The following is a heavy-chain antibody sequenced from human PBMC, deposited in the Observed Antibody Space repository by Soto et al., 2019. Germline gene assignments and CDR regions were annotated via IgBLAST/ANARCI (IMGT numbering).Heavy chain of an antibody. Sequence: QVQLVESGGGVVQPGRSLRLSCAASGFTFSSYAMHWVRKAPGKGLEWVAVISYDGSNKYYADSVKGRFTISRDNSKNTLYLQMNSLRAEDTAVYYCARDVLGDWGQGTLVTVSS. CDR1: GFTFSSYA. CDR3: ARDVLGD. D-gene: IGHD3-16*01. J-gene: IGHJ4*02. V-gene: IGHV3-30-3*01. CDR2: ISYDGSNK.